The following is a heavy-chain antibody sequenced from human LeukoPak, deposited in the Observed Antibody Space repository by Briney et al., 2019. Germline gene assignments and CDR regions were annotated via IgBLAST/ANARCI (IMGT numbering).Heavy chain of an antibody. V-gene: IGHV3-11*04. CDR3: ATEGVYYYDSSGYYYAPHFDY. CDR1: GFTFSDYY. Sequence: GGSLRLSCAASGFTFSDYYMSWIRQAPGKGLEWVSYISSSGSTIYYADSVKGRFTISRDNAKNSLYLQMNSLRAEDTAVYYCATEGVYYYDSSGYYYAPHFDYWGQGTLVTVSS. J-gene: IGHJ4*02. CDR2: ISSSGSTI. D-gene: IGHD3-22*01.